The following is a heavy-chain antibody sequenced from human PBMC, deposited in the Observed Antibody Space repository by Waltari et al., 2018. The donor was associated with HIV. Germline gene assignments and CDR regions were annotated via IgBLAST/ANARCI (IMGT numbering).Heavy chain of an antibody. CDR3: ATGVRYYGP. J-gene: IGHJ5*02. Sequence: EVLLAESGGGLIQPGGSLGLPCTASNSSISAKHVTWTRQAPGGSLEWVAVIYPDDTTHYADSVSGRFTISRAKSRTKVFLLMNSLFVDDTATYFCATGVRYYGPWGQGTRVTVSS. CDR1: NSSISAKH. V-gene: IGHV3-53*01. D-gene: IGHD3-22*01. CDR2: IYPDDTT.